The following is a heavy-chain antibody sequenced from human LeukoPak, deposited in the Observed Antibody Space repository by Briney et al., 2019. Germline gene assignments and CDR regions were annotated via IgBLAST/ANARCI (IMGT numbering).Heavy chain of an antibody. CDR1: GFTFSSYW. CDR3: ARDRVGSGWSLDY. D-gene: IGHD6-19*01. Sequence: GGSLRLSCAASGFTFSSYWMHWVRQAPGKGLVWVSVINNDGSGTNYADSVKGRSTISRDNSKNTLHLQMNSLRAEDTAVYYCARDRVGSGWSLDYWGQGTLVTVSS. V-gene: IGHV3-74*01. J-gene: IGHJ4*02. CDR2: INNDGSGT.